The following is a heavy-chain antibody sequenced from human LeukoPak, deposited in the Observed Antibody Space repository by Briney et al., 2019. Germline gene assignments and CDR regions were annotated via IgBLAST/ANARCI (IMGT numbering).Heavy chain of an antibody. CDR2: IYYSGST. Sequence: SETLSLTCTVSGGSISSSSYYWGWIRQPPGKGLEWIGSIYYSGSTYYNPSLKSRVTISVDTSENQFSLKLSSVTAADTAVYYCASAYYYEYGMDVWGQGTTVTVSS. J-gene: IGHJ6*02. V-gene: IGHV4-39*07. CDR1: GGSISSSSYY. D-gene: IGHD2-21*01. CDR3: ASAYYYEYGMDV.